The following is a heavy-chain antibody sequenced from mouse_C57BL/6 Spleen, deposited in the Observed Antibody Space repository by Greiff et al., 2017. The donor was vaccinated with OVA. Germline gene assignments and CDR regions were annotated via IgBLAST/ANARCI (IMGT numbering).Heavy chain of an antibody. CDR1: GYTFTSYW. Sequence: QVQLQQPGAELVKPGASVKMSCKASGYTFTSYWITWVKQRPGQGLEWIGDIYPGSGSTNYNEKFKSKATLTVDTSSSTAYMQLSSLTSEDSEVYYCARRGITTRGAMDYWGQGTSVTVSS. CDR2: IYPGSGST. J-gene: IGHJ4*01. CDR3: ARRGITTRGAMDY. V-gene: IGHV1-55*01. D-gene: IGHD1-2*01.